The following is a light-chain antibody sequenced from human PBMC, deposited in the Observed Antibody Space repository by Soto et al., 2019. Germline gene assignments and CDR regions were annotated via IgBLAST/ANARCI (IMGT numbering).Light chain of an antibody. Sequence: EIVLTQSPGTLSLSPGERATLSCRASQSINTRYSAWYQQKPGQPPRLLIYATSSRAPGIPDRFSGSGSGTDFTLTISRLEPEVFAVYYCQQYDDSARYKFGQGTNLDIK. CDR1: QSINTRY. J-gene: IGKJ2*01. V-gene: IGKV3-20*01. CDR3: QQYDDSARYK. CDR2: ATS.